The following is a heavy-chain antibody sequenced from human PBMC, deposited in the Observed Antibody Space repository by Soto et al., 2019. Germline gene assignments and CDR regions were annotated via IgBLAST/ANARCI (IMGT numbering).Heavy chain of an antibody. V-gene: IGHV4-31*03. D-gene: IGHD2-2*01. CDR2: IYYSGST. CDR1: GGSISSGGYY. CDR3: PSMGISRRGTSAQNSSDS. Sequence: SETLSLTCTVSGGSISSGGYYWSWIRQHPGKGLEWIGYIYYSGSTYYNPSLKSRVTISVDTAKNQFSLKLSSVTAADTAVYYCPSMGISRRGTSAQNSSDSPAQAPLGTV. J-gene: IGHJ5*01.